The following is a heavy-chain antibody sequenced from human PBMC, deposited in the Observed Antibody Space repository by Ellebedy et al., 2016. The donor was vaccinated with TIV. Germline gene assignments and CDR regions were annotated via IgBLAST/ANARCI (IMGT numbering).Heavy chain of an antibody. D-gene: IGHD6-19*01. CDR2: ISSSSSNI. V-gene: IGHV3-21*01. CDR1: GFTFSSFS. J-gene: IGHJ4*01. Sequence: GESLKISCAASGFTFSSFSMNWVRQAPGKGLEWVSSISSSSSNIYYADSLKGRFTISRDNDNKSLYLQMNRLRAEDTAVYYCAREVPLGIAVLDFDFWGHGTQVTVSP. CDR3: AREVPLGIAVLDFDF.